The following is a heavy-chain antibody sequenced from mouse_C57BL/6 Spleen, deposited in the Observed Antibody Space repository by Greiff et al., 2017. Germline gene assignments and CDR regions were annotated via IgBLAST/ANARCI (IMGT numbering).Heavy chain of an antibody. J-gene: IGHJ3*01. CDR2: IRNKANGYTT. V-gene: IGHV7-3*01. CDR1: GFTFTDYY. D-gene: IGHD2-2*01. CDR3: ARSMVTTTAFAY. Sequence: EVQGVESGGGLVQPGGSLSLSCAASGFTFTDYYMSWVRQPPGKALEWLGFIRNKANGYTTEYSASVKGRFTISRDNSQSILYLQMNALRAEDSATDYCARSMVTTTAFAYWGQGTLVTVSA.